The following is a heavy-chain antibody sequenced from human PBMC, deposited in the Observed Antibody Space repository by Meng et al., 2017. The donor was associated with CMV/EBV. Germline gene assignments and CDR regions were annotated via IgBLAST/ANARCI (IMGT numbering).Heavy chain of an antibody. CDR2: IYHSGST. Sequence: GGSISSSNLWSWVRQTPGKGLEWIGEIYHSGSTNYNTSLKSRVTISVDKSKNQFSLKLSSVTAADTAVYYCARGSDEAAAGTSYFDYWGQGTLVTVSS. V-gene: IGHV4-4*02. CDR3: ARGSDEAAAGTSYFDY. D-gene: IGHD6-13*01. J-gene: IGHJ4*02. CDR1: GGSISSSNL.